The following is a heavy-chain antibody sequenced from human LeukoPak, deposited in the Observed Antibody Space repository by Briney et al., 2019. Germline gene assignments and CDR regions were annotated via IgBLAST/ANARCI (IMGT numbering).Heavy chain of an antibody. Sequence: TPSQTLSLTCTVSGGSISSGSYYWSWIRQPAGKGLEWIGSIYTSGSTNYNPSLKSRVTISVDTSKNQFSLKLSSVTAADTAVYYCAREAGYYYDSSGRRSDYWGQGTLVTVSS. V-gene: IGHV4-61*02. CDR3: AREAGYYYDSSGRRSDY. CDR2: IYTSGST. CDR1: GGSISSGSYY. D-gene: IGHD3-22*01. J-gene: IGHJ4*02.